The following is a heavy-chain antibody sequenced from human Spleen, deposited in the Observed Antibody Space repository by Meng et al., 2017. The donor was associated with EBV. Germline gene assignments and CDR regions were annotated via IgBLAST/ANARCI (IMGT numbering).Heavy chain of an antibody. Sequence: QVQLKESGPGLVKASGTLSLTCAGYVGSFSGHYWTWIRQPPGKGLEWIGEINHSGSTNYNPSLKSRVTISVDTSKNQFSLKLSSVTAADTAVYYCARGYCSGGSCYSDYWGQGTLVTVSS. J-gene: IGHJ4*02. D-gene: IGHD2-15*01. CDR1: VGSFSGHY. CDR3: ARGYCSGGSCYSDY. V-gene: IGHV4-34*01. CDR2: INHSGST.